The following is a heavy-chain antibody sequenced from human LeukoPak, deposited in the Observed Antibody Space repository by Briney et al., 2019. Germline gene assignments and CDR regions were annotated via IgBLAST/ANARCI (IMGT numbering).Heavy chain of an antibody. CDR1: GGSISSSSYY. CDR2: IYYSGST. J-gene: IGHJ6*03. CDR3: ARERSPNYYYYYYMDV. V-gene: IGHV4-39*07. Sequence: SETLSLTCTVSGGSISSSSYYWGWIRQPPGKGLEWSGSIYYSGSTYYNPSLKSRVTISVDTSKNQFSLKLSSVTAADTAVYYCARERSPNYYYYYYMDVWGKGTTVTVSS.